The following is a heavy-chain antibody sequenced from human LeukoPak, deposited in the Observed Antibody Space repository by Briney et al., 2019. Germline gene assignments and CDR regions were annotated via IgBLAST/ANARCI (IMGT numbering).Heavy chain of an antibody. D-gene: IGHD3-10*01. CDR3: ARHIGVRGVAGDGFDI. V-gene: IGHV4-39*01. CDR1: GGSISSSSYY. J-gene: IGHJ3*02. Sequence: KPSETLSLTCTVSGGSISSSSYYWGWIRQPPGKGLEWIGSSYYSGSTYYNPSLKSRVTICVDTSKNQFSLKLSSVTAADTAVYYCARHIGVRGVAGDGFDIWGQGTMVTVSS. CDR2: SYYSGST.